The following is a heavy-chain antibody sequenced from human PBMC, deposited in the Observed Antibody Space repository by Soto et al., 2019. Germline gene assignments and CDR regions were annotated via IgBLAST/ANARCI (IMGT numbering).Heavy chain of an antibody. J-gene: IGHJ3*02. Sequence: VQLVQSGAEVKKPGSSVKVSCKASGGTFSSYIMNWVRQAPGKGLEWVSYISRSSRTIYYADSVKGRFTISRDNAKNSLYLQMNSLRDEDTSVYYCARESYYYDSSTFDIWGQGTMVTVSS. D-gene: IGHD3-22*01. CDR3: ARESYYYDSSTFDI. CDR1: GGTFSSYI. V-gene: IGHV3-48*02. CDR2: ISRSSRTI.